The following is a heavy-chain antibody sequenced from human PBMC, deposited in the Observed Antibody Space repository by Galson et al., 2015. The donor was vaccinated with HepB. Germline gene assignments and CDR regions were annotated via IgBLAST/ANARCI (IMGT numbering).Heavy chain of an antibody. Sequence: SVKVSCKASGSTFTSYAMHWVRQAPGQRLEWMGWINAGNGNTKYSQKFQGGVTITRDTSASTAYMELSSLRSEDTTVYYCASPNWNRYYYYGMDVWAKGPRSPSP. CDR3: ASPNWNRYYYYGMDV. J-gene: IGHJ6*02. V-gene: IGHV1-3*01. D-gene: IGHD1-20*01. CDR2: INAGNGNT. CDR1: GSTFTSYA.